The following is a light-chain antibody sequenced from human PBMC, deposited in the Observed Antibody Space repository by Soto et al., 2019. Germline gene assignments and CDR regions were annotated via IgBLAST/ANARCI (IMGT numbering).Light chain of an antibody. CDR2: DAS. V-gene: IGKV3-15*01. CDR1: QGIRSK. CDR3: QHYNNWLRT. Sequence: DTVMTQAPATLSVPPAESASRCCRANQGIRSKLAWYQQKPGQAPRLLIYDASTRATGIPARFSGSGSGTEFTLTISSLQSEDFAVYYCQHYNNWLRTFGEGTKVDIK. J-gene: IGKJ4*02.